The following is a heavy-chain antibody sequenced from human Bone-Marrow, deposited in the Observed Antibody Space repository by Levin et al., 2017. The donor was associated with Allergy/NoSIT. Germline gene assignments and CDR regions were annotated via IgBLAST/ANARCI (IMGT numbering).Heavy chain of an antibody. J-gene: IGHJ4*02. D-gene: IGHD3-3*01. V-gene: IGHV4-30-2*01. CDR2: IYHSGST. Sequence: SETLSLTCAVSGGSISSGGYSWSWIRQPPGTGLEWIGYIYHSGSTYYNPSLKSRVTISVDRSKNQFSLKLSSVTAADTAVYYCSRTNYDFWSGPFDYWGQGTLVTVSS. CDR3: SRTNYDFWSGPFDY. CDR1: GGSISSGGYS.